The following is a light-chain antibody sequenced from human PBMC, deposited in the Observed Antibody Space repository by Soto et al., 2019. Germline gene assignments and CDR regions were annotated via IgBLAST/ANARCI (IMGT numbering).Light chain of an antibody. J-gene: IGLJ1*01. V-gene: IGLV2-8*01. Sequence: QSVLTQPPSASGSPGQSVTISCTGTSSDVGGYNYVSWYQQHPGKAPKLMIYEVNKRPSGVPERFSGSKSGNTASLTVSGLQAEGEADYYCCSHAGSNNFYVFGTGTKVTVL. CDR3: CSHAGSNNFYV. CDR2: EVN. CDR1: SSDVGGYNY.